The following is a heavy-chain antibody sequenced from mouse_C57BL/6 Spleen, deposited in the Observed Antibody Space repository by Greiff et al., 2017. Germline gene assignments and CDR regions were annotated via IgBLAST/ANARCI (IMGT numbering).Heavy chain of an antibody. D-gene: IGHD2-3*01. J-gene: IGHJ2*01. CDR2: IDPSDSYT. V-gene: IGHV1-50*01. CDR1: GYTFTSYW. CDR3: ARGGYDGLDY. Sequence: QVQLQQPGAELVKPGASVKLSCKASGYTFTSYWMQWVKQRPGQGLEWIGEIDPSDSYTNYNQKFKGKATLTVDTSSSTAYMQLSSLTSEDSAVYYCARGGYDGLDYWGQGTTLTVSS.